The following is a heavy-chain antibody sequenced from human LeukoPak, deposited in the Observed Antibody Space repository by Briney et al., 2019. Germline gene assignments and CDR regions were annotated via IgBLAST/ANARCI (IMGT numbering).Heavy chain of an antibody. CDR3: ARVRLADERAWAY. Sequence: ALVKVSCKASGYTFSDFYIHWVRQAPGQGLEYVGWITPKSGDTYSPQRFQGRVTMTRDASISTAYMELSSLRSDDTAVYFCARVRLADERAWAYWGQGTLVTVSS. CDR2: ITPKSGDT. D-gene: IGHD3-3*02. V-gene: IGHV1-2*02. CDR1: GYTFSDFY. J-gene: IGHJ4*02.